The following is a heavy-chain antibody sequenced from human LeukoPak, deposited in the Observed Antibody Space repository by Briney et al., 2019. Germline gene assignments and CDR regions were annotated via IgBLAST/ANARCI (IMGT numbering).Heavy chain of an antibody. V-gene: IGHV3-23*01. J-gene: IGHJ4*02. CDR3: AKSGGSSGWLY. D-gene: IGHD6-19*01. CDR1: GFTFSSSA. Sequence: GGSLRLSCAASGFTFSSSAMSWVRQAAGKGLEWLSGISGSGGGTYYADSVKGRFTISRDDSKNTLYLQMHSLRAEDTAVYYCAKSGGSSGWLYWGQGTRVTVSS. CDR2: ISGSGGGT.